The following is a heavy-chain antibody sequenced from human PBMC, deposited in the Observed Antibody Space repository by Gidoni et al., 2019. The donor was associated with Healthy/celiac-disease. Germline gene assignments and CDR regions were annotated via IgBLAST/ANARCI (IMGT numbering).Heavy chain of an antibody. J-gene: IGHJ4*02. CDR1: GGSFSGYY. CDR2: INHSGST. D-gene: IGHD1-26*01. CDR3: ARVYSGSYSY. V-gene: IGHV4-34*01. Sequence: QVQLQQWGAGLLKPSETLSLTCAVYGGSFSGYYWSWIRQPPGKGLEWIGEINHSGSTNYNPSLKNRVTISVDTSKNQFSLKLSSVTAADTAVYYCARVYSGSYSYWGQGTLVTVSS.